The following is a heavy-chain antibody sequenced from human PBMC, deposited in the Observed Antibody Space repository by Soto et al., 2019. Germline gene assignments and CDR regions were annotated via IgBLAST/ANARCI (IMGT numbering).Heavy chain of an antibody. CDR1: GLTFSSSA. CDR3: AKRSLCEATGIRCFDP. V-gene: IGHV3-23*01. Sequence: EVQLLESGGDLVQPGGSLRLSCAVSGLTFSSSAMSWLRQAPGKGLEWVSLITTSGIKYYKDSVRGRFTISRDNSRNTLYLQMDSLRVEDTAVYYCAKRSLCEATGIRCFDPWGQGTLVTVSS. CDR2: ITTSGIK. D-gene: IGHD4-17*01. J-gene: IGHJ5*02.